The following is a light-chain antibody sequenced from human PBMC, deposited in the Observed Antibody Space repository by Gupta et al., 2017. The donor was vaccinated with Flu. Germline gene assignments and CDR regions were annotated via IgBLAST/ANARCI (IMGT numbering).Light chain of an antibody. CDR2: REP. CDR1: DIGTKN. J-gene: IGLJ3*02. Sequence: SYDLTQPLSVSVALGQTASIPCGGNDIGTKNVHWYQQKPGQAPLLVIYREPNRPSGIPERFSGSNSGNTATLTINRAQVGDEADYYCQVWDSNTEVFGGGTKLTVL. V-gene: IGLV3-9*01. CDR3: QVWDSNTEV.